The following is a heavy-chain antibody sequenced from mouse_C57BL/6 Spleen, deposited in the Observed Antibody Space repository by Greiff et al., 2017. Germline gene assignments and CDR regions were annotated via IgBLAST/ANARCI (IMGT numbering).Heavy chain of an antibody. J-gene: IGHJ2*01. Sequence: QVQLQQPGAELVMPGASVKLSCKASGYTFTSYWMHWVKQRPGQGLEWIGEIDPSDSYTNYNQKFKGKSTLTVDKSSSTAYMQLSSLTSEDSAVYYCARNTDDSAGYHVRGHFDYWGQGTTLTVSS. V-gene: IGHV1-69*01. CDR3: ARNTDDSAGYHVRGHFDY. CDR1: GYTFTSYW. CDR2: IDPSDSYT. D-gene: IGHD3-2*02.